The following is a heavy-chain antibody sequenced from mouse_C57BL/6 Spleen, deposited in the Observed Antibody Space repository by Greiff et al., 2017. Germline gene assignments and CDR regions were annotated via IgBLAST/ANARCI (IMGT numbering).Heavy chain of an antibody. Sequence: EVQLQQSGAELVKPGASVKLSCTASGFNIKDYYMHWVKQRTEQGLEWIGRIVPADGVTKYAPKFQGKATITADTSSNTAYLPLSSLTSEDTAVYYCARDGYFWYFDVWGTGTTVTVSS. J-gene: IGHJ1*03. CDR1: GFNIKDYY. CDR2: IVPADGVT. V-gene: IGHV14-2*01. CDR3: ARDGYFWYFDV. D-gene: IGHD2-3*01.